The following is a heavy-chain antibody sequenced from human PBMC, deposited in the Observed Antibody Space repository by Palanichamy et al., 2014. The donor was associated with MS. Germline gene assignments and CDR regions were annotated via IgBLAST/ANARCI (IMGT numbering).Heavy chain of an antibody. CDR1: GYAFTSYG. V-gene: IGHV1-18*03. CDR3: ARTPQWMAFHNNPYFDY. Sequence: VQLVQSGAEVKKPGASVKVSCKASGYAFTSYGISWVRQAPGQGLEWMGWISAHNGNTNYAQKLQGRVTMTTDTSTSTVYMELRSLRSDDMAVYYCARTPQWMAFHNNPYFDYWGQGTLVTVSS. D-gene: IGHD6-19*01. J-gene: IGHJ4*02. CDR2: ISAHNGNT.